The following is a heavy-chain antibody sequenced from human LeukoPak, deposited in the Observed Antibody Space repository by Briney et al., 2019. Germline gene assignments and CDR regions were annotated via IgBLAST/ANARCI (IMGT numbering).Heavy chain of an antibody. CDR3: ARGPPYSYGYEEFDY. J-gene: IGHJ4*02. CDR1: GYTFTSYA. D-gene: IGHD5-18*01. V-gene: IGHV1-3*01. CDR2: TNAGNGNT. Sequence: ASVKVSCKASGYTFTSYAMHWVRQAPGQRLEWMGWTNAGNGNTKYSQKFQGRVTITRDTSASTAYMELSSLRSEDTAVYYCARGPPYSYGYEEFDYWGQGTLVTVSS.